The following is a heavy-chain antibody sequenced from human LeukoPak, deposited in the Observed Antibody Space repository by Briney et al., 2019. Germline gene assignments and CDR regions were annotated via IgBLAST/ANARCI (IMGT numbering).Heavy chain of an antibody. CDR2: IKEDGSEK. Sequence: PGGSPRLSCEASGFRFRNHWMNWVRQAPGKGLEWVANIKEDGSEKYYVDSVKGRFTISRDNARNSLFLQMNSLRAEDTAVYYCAKGVDVWGKGTTVTVSS. V-gene: IGHV3-7*01. CDR1: GFRFRNHW. CDR3: AKGVDV. J-gene: IGHJ6*04.